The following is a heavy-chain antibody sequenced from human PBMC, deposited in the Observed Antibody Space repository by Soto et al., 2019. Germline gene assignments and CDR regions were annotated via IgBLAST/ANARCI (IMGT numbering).Heavy chain of an antibody. CDR3: ARGSYYYDSSGYYHN. V-gene: IGHV4-30-4*01. Sequence: SETLSLTCTVSGRSISSGDYYWSWIRQPPGKGLEWIGYIYYSGSTYYNPSLKSRVTISVDTSKNQFSLKLSSVTAADTAVYYCARGSYYYDSSGYYHNWGQGALVTVSS. D-gene: IGHD3-22*01. J-gene: IGHJ4*02. CDR1: GRSISSGDYY. CDR2: IYYSGST.